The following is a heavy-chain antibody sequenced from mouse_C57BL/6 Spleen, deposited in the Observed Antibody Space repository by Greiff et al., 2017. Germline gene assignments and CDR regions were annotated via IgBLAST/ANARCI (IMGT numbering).Heavy chain of an antibody. CDR3: AREDYGNYGYAMDY. CDR1: GFTFSSYA. D-gene: IGHD2-1*01. J-gene: IGHJ4*01. Sequence: EVKVVESGGGLVKPGGSLKLSCAASGFTFSSYAMSWVRQTPEKRLEWVATISDGGSYTYYPDNVKGRFTISRDNAKNNLYLQMSHLKSEDTAMYYCAREDYGNYGYAMDYWGQGTSVTVSS. V-gene: IGHV5-4*01. CDR2: ISDGGSYT.